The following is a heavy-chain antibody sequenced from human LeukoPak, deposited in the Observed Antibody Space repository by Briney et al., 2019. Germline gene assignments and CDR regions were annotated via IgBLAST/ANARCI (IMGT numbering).Heavy chain of an antibody. CDR1: GYTFNTYG. CDR3: ARSPTTASGSYNWFDP. V-gene: IGHV1-18*01. D-gene: IGHD3-22*01. Sequence: ASLKVSCKASGYTFNTYGITWVRQAPGQGLEWMGWISGYNGKTKYAQKLQDRVTMTTDTSTSTAYMELRSLRSDDTAVYYCARSPTTASGSYNWFDPWGQGTLVTVSS. CDR2: ISGYNGKT. J-gene: IGHJ5*02.